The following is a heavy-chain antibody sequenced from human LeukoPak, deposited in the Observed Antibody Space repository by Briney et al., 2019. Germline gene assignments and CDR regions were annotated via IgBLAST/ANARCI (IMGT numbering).Heavy chain of an antibody. V-gene: IGHV3-30*18. D-gene: IGHD4-11*01. CDR3: AKGLPFDY. Sequence: PGGSLRLSCAASGFTFSSYGMHWVRQAPGKGLEWVAVIPYDGSNKYYADSVKGRFTISRDNSKNTLYLQMNSLRAEDTAVYYCAKGLPFDYWGQGTLVTVSS. CDR2: IPYDGSNK. J-gene: IGHJ4*02. CDR1: GFTFSSYG.